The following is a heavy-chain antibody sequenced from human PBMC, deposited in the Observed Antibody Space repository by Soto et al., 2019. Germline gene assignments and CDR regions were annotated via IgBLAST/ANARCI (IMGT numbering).Heavy chain of an antibody. Sequence: GGSLRLSCAASGFTFDDYTMHWVRQAPGKGLEWVSLISWDGGSTYYADSVKGRFTISRDNSKNSLYLQMNSLRTEDTALYYCAKETTVVTHTNDAFDIWGQGTMVTV. CDR1: GFTFDDYT. D-gene: IGHD4-17*01. J-gene: IGHJ3*02. CDR3: AKETTVVTHTNDAFDI. CDR2: ISWDGGST. V-gene: IGHV3-43*01.